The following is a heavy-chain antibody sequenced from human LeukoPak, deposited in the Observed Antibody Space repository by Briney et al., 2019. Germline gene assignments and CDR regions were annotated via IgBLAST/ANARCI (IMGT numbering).Heavy chain of an antibody. D-gene: IGHD3-10*01. CDR2: ISYDGSNK. CDR1: GFTFSSYA. Sequence: QTGGSLRLSCAASGFTFSSYAMHWVRQAPGKGLEWVAVISYDGSNKYYADSVKGRFTISRDNSENTLYLQMNSLRAEDTAVYYCARRGRAFDIWGQGTMVTVSS. V-gene: IGHV3-30-3*01. J-gene: IGHJ3*02. CDR3: ARRGRAFDI.